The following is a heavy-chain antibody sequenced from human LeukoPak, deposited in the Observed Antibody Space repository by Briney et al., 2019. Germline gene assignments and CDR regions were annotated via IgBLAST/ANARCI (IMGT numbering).Heavy chain of an antibody. CDR1: GFTFSSHA. V-gene: IGHV3-30*04. D-gene: IGHD1-26*01. Sequence: GGSLRLSCAASGFTFSSHALHWVRQAPGKGLEWVAVISSDGSYKYYADSVKGRFTISRDNSKNTLYLQMNSLIPEDTAVYYCAKRPSIIVGVSNWFDPWGQGTLVTVSS. CDR3: AKRPSIIVGVSNWFDP. CDR2: ISSDGSYK. J-gene: IGHJ5*02.